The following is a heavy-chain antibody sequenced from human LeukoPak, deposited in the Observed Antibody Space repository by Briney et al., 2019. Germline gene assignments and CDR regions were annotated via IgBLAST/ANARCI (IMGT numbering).Heavy chain of an antibody. CDR1: GFTFSSYN. D-gene: IGHD1-26*01. Sequence: GGSLRLSCAGSGFTFSSYNMNWVRQAPGKGLEWVSSITSGSSYRFYADSVKGRFTISRDNAKNSLYLQMNSLRAEDTAVYYCARDPYSGSYGNYYYYFMDVWGKGTTVTISS. V-gene: IGHV3-21*01. CDR3: ARDPYSGSYGNYYYYFMDV. J-gene: IGHJ6*03. CDR2: ITSGSSYR.